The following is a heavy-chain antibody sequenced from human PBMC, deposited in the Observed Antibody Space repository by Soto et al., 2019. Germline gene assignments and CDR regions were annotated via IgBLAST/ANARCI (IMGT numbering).Heavy chain of an antibody. V-gene: IGHV1-8*01. CDR1: GFTCITYD. D-gene: IGHD6-25*01. CDR2: LNPNNGNA. Sequence: GASVKVSCKASGFTCITYDFSWVRQAAVQGLEWMVCLNPNNGNAGFAQEFRGRINMTRNTSISTAYLELSSLRSDDSAVYCCARGKERSGPYYLDLWGQGTQVTVSS. CDR3: ARGKERSGPYYLDL. J-gene: IGHJ4*02.